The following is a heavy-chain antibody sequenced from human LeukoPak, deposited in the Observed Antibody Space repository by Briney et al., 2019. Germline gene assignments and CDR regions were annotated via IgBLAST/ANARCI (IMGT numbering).Heavy chain of an antibody. CDR2: INTNTGNP. J-gene: IGHJ3*01. Sequence: ASVKVSCKASGYTFTSYAMNWVRQAPGQGLEWMGWINTNTGNPTYGQGFTPRFVFSLDTSVSTAFLQISTLKPADTAIYYCATSLGAGSDAFALWGQGTMVTVSS. CDR1: GYTFTSYA. CDR3: ATSLGAGSDAFAL. D-gene: IGHD6-13*01. V-gene: IGHV7-4-1*02.